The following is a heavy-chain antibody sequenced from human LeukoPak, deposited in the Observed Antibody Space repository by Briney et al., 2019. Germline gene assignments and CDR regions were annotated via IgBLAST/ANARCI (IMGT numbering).Heavy chain of an antibody. CDR3: ARSRYYYGSGSYYNAYLMDV. CDR1: GGSISSGDYY. CDR2: IFYSGST. D-gene: IGHD3-10*01. J-gene: IGHJ6*02. Sequence: PSETLSLTCTVSGGSISSGDYYWSWIRQPPGKGLEWIGYIFYSGSTNYSPALKSRVTILVDTSKNQFSLKLSSVTAADTAVYYCARSRYYYGSGSYYNAYLMDVWGQGTTVTVSS. V-gene: IGHV4-61*08.